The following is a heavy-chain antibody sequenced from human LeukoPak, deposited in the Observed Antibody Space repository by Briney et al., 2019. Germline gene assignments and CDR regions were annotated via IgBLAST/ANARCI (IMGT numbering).Heavy chain of an antibody. J-gene: IGHJ4*02. CDR2: IYYSGST. Sequence: SETLSLTCTVSGGSISSGGYFWSWIRQPPGKGLEWIGYIYYSGSTNYNPSLKSRVTISVDTSKNQFSLKLSSVTAADTAVYYCARAPSRYSSSSADYWGQGTLVTVSS. D-gene: IGHD6-6*01. CDR1: GGSISSGGYF. V-gene: IGHV4-61*08. CDR3: ARAPSRYSSSSADY.